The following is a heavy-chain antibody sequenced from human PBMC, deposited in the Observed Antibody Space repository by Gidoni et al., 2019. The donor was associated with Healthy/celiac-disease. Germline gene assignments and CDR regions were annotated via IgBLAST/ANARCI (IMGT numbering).Heavy chain of an antibody. Sequence: QVQLVQSGAEVKKPGASVKVSCKASGYTFTGYYMHWVRHAPGQGLEWMGRINPNSGGTNYAQKFQGRVTMTRDTSISTAYMELSRLRSNDTAVYYCARIVSSSTSWAYYYYYMDVWGKGTTVTVSS. J-gene: IGHJ6*03. V-gene: IGHV1-2*06. CDR1: GYTFTGYY. CDR2: INPNSGGT. D-gene: IGHD2-2*01. CDR3: ARIVSSSTSWAYYYYYMDV.